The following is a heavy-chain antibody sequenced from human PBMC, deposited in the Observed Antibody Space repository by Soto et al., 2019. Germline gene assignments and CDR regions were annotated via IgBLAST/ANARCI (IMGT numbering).Heavy chain of an antibody. CDR2: ISAGGNTK. V-gene: IGHV3-30*18. Sequence: QVQLVESGGGVVQPGTSLRLACAASGFTLSNIGMQWVRQAPGKGLEWVAVISAGGNTKYYADSVKGRFTISRDNSKNTLFLQMNSVRTEDTAVYYCAKESGGERYAAYFDLWGQGTLVTVS. CDR1: GFTLSNIG. J-gene: IGHJ4*02. D-gene: IGHD2-21*01. CDR3: AKESGGERYAAYFDL.